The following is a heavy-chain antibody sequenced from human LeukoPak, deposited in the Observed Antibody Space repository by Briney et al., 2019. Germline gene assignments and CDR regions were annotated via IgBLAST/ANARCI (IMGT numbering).Heavy chain of an antibody. J-gene: IGHJ4*02. Sequence: GGSLRLSCAASGFTFSSYAMSWVRQAPGKGLEWASAISGSGGSTYYADSVKGRFTISRDNSKNTLYLQMNSLRAEDTAVYYCAKLRDGYNSGYFDYWGQGTLVTVSS. CDR1: GFTFSSYA. CDR2: ISGSGGST. V-gene: IGHV3-23*01. D-gene: IGHD5-24*01. CDR3: AKLRDGYNSGYFDY.